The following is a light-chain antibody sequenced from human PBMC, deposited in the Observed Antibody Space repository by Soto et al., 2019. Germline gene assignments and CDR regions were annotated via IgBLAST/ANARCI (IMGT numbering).Light chain of an antibody. Sequence: DIVMTQSPDSLAVSLGERATINCKSSQSVLYSSNNKNYLVWYQQKPGQTPKLLIYWASTRESGVPDRFSGSGSGTDFPLTISSLQAEDVAVYYCQQYYSTPLTFGGGIKVEIK. CDR2: WAS. J-gene: IGKJ4*01. CDR3: QQYYSTPLT. V-gene: IGKV4-1*01. CDR1: QSVLYSSNNKNY.